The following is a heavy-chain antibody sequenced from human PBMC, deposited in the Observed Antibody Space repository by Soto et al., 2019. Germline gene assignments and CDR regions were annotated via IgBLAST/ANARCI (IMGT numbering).Heavy chain of an antibody. V-gene: IGHV1-18*04. CDR1: GYTFTSYG. Sequence: ASVKVSCKASGYTFTSYGIVWVRQSPGQGLEWMGWISPYSGETRYAEKFQDRVTLTTDTSTKTTYMDLRNLKSDDTAVYWCARGPVAGSDFWGQGTLVTVSS. CDR2: ISPYSGET. D-gene: IGHD6-19*01. CDR3: ARGPVAGSDF. J-gene: IGHJ4*02.